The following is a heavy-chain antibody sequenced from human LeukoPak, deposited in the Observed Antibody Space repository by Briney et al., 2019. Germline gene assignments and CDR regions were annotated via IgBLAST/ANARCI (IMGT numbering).Heavy chain of an antibody. CDR2: IYYSGST. J-gene: IGHJ3*02. CDR1: GGPISSGGYY. D-gene: IGHD1-26*01. Sequence: SQTLSLTCTVSGGPISSGGYYRSWIRQHPGKGLEWIGYIYYSGSTYYNPSLKSRVTISVDTSKNQFSLKLSSVTAADTAVYYCASIVGASVDIWGQGTMVTVSS. V-gene: IGHV4-31*03. CDR3: ASIVGASVDI.